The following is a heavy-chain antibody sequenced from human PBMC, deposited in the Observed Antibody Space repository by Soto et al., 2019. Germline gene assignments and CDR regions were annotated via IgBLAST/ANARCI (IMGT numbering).Heavy chain of an antibody. V-gene: IGHV4-30-4*01. CDR2: IYYNGDT. CDR1: GVSINRGDYY. J-gene: IGHJ4*02. D-gene: IGHD3-3*01. Sequence: SETLSLTCSVSGVSINRGDYYWSWIRQSPGRGLEWIGSIYYNGDTNYNPSLGSRVTMSVDTSKNQFSLDLQSVVAADTAVYFCAREGGDFVQVPYYWGQGTMVTVSS. CDR3: AREGGDFVQVPYY.